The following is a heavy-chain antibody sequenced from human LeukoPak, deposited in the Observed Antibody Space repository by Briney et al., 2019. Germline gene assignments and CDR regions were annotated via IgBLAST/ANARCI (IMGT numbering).Heavy chain of an antibody. Sequence: GGSLRLSCAASGFTFNDYEMTLVRQAPGKGLEWISYISSSGSTIYYADSVKGRFTISRDNAKNSLYLQMNSLRAEDTAVYYCAELGITMIGGVWGKGTTVTISS. J-gene: IGHJ6*04. CDR1: GFTFNDYE. D-gene: IGHD3-10*02. CDR2: ISSSGSTI. V-gene: IGHV3-48*03. CDR3: AELGITMIGGV.